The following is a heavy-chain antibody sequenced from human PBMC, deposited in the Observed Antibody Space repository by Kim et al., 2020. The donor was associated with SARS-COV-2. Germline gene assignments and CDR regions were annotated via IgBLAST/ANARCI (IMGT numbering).Heavy chain of an antibody. Sequence: GGSLRLSCAASGFTFSSYAMSWVRQAPGKGLEWVSAISGSGGSTYYADSVKGRFTISRDNSKNTLYLQMNSLRAEDTAVYYCAKDPNPYGAVAGREYWGQGTLVTVSS. D-gene: IGHD6-19*01. J-gene: IGHJ4*02. CDR1: GFTFSSYA. CDR2: ISGSGGST. V-gene: IGHV3-23*01. CDR3: AKDPNPYGAVAGREY.